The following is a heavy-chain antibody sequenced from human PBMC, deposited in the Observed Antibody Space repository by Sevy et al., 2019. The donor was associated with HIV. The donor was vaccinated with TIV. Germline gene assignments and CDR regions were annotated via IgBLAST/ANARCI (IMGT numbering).Heavy chain of an antibody. CDR1: GGSISSGGYY. V-gene: IGHV4-31*03. D-gene: IGHD3-22*01. Sequence: SETLSLTCTVSGGSISSGGYYWSWIRQHPGKGLEGIGYIYYSGSTYHNPSLKSRVTISVDTSKNQFSLKLSSVTAADTAVYYCARGSYYDDSSWGYYMDVWGKGTTVTVSS. CDR2: IYYSGST. CDR3: ARGSYYDDSSWGYYMDV. J-gene: IGHJ6*03.